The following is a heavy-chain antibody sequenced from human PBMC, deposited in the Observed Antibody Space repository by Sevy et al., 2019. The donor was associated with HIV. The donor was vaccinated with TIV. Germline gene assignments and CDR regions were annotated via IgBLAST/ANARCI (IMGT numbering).Heavy chain of an antibody. CDR3: ARDRSGPPEVHYYYMDV. D-gene: IGHD3-3*01. V-gene: IGHV3-48*01. J-gene: IGHJ6*03. Sequence: GGSLRLSCAASGFTFSSYSMNWVRQAPGKGLEWVSYISSSSSTIYYADSVKGRFTISRDNAKNSLYLQMNSLRAEDTAVYYCARDRSGPPEVHYYYMDVWGKGTTVTVSS. CDR2: ISSSSSTI. CDR1: GFTFSSYS.